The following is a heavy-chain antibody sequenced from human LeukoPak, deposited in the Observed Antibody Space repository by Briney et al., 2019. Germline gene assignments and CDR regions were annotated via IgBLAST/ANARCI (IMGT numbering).Heavy chain of an antibody. CDR3: ARDRKGYCSGGSCYSTHLHYYYGMDV. Sequence: SETLSLTCTVSGGSISSYYWSWIRQPPGKGLEWIGYLFYSGNTNSNPSLKSRVTISTDTSKNQFSLKLSSVTAADTAVYYCARDRKGYCSGGSCYSTHLHYYYGMDVWGQGTTVTVSS. CDR2: LFYSGNT. D-gene: IGHD2-15*01. CDR1: GGSISSYY. V-gene: IGHV4-59*01. J-gene: IGHJ6*02.